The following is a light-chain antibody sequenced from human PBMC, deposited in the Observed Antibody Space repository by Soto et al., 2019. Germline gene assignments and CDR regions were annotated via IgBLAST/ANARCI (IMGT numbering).Light chain of an antibody. CDR3: QQRINWPLT. CDR1: QSVTSY. V-gene: IGKV3-11*01. CDR2: DAS. J-gene: IGKJ4*01. Sequence: EIVLTHSPATLSLSPCERATLSFSASQSVTSYLAWYQQKPGQAPRLLIYDASNRATGIPARFSGSGSGTDFTLTISSLEPEDFAIYYCQQRINWPLTFGGGTKVDIK.